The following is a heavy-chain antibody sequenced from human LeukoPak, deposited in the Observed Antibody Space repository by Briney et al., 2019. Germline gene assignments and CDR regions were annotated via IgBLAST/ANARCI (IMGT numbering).Heavy chain of an antibody. CDR3: ARHRIPAALASAFDY. Sequence: SETLSLTCTVSAGSISSSSYYWDWIRQPPGKGLEWIGAIYYSGNTNYNPSLKSRATISVDTSKNQFSLKLSSVTAADTAVYYCARHRIPAALASAFDYWGQGTLVTVSS. V-gene: IGHV4-39*01. J-gene: IGHJ4*02. CDR2: IYYSGNT. CDR1: AGSISSSSYY. D-gene: IGHD2-2*01.